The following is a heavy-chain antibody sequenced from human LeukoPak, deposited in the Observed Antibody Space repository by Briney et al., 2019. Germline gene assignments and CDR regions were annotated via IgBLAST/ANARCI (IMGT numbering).Heavy chain of an antibody. CDR1: GFTFSSYA. CDR3: ARSGLNRFDY. V-gene: IGHV3-23*01. CDR2: FSGSGGST. J-gene: IGHJ4*02. D-gene: IGHD2-15*01. Sequence: GGSLRLSCAASGFTFSSYAMSWVRQAPGKGLEWVSTFSGSGGSTYYADSVKGRFSISRDNSKNTLYLQMNSLRAEDTAAYYCARSGLNRFDYWGQGTLVTVSS.